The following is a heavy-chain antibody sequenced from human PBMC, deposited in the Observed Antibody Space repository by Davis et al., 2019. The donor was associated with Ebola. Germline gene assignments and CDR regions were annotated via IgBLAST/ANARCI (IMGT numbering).Heavy chain of an antibody. CDR3: ARESSSSWYPYRYFDY. D-gene: IGHD6-13*01. CDR2: ISKTSVYT. V-gene: IGHV3-21*04. CDR1: GFTSSGFTFSDYD. J-gene: IGHJ4*02. Sequence: GESLKISCAASGFTSSGFTFSDYDMTWVRQAPGKGLEWVSTISKTSVYTYYAESVKGRFTISRDNAKNSLYLQMNSLRAEDTAVYYCARESSSSWYPYRYFDYWGQGTLVTVSS.